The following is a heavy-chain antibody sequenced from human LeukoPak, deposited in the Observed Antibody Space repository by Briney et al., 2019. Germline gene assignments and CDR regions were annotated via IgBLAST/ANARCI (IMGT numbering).Heavy chain of an antibody. J-gene: IGHJ5*02. V-gene: IGHV4-59*01. CDR2: IYNGGST. CDR3: AQYSTITGWFDP. CDR1: GGSISTYY. D-gene: IGHD6-6*01. Sequence: SETLSLTCTVSGGSISTYYWSWIRQPPGRGLEWIGYIYNGGSTNYNPSLKSRATISEGTSKNQFSLKLSSVTAADTAVYYCAQYSTITGWFDPWGQGTLVTVSS.